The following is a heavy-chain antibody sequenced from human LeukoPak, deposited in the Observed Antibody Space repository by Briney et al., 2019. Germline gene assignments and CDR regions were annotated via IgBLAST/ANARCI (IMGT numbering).Heavy chain of an antibody. Sequence: SVKVSCKASGYTFTSYGISWVRQAPGQGLEWMGWISAYNGNTNYAQKLQGRVTMTTDTSTSTAYMELRSLRSDDTAVYYCAKDFYGDDVKDAFDIWGQGTMVTVSS. CDR2: ISAYNGNT. CDR1: GYTFTSYG. CDR3: AKDFYGDDVKDAFDI. J-gene: IGHJ3*02. V-gene: IGHV1-18*01. D-gene: IGHD4-17*01.